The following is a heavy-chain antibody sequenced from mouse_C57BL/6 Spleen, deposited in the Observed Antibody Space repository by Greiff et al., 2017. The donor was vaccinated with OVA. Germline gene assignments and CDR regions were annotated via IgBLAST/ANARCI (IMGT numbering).Heavy chain of an antibody. V-gene: IGHV1-4*01. CDR3: AREYDYDLHYYAMDD. CDR1: GYTFTSYT. D-gene: IGHD2-4*01. Sequence: QVQPQQSGAELARPGASVKMSCTASGYTFTSYTMHWVKQRPGQGLEWIGYINPSSGYTKYNQKFKDKATLAADKSSSTAYMQLSSLTSEDSAVYYCAREYDYDLHYYAMDDWGQGTSVTVSS. J-gene: IGHJ4*01. CDR2: INPSSGYT.